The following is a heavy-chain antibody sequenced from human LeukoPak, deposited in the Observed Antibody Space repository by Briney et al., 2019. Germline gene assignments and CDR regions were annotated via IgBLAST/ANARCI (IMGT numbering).Heavy chain of an antibody. CDR3: ARDFPARDWFFDL. J-gene: IGHJ2*01. Sequence: GASVKVSCKASGYSFNSQGMNWVRQVPGQGLEYMGWINANTGNPTYAQGFTGRFVFSLDTSASTAYLQISSLKAEDTAVYYCARDFPARDWFFDLWGRGTLVTVSS. V-gene: IGHV7-4-1*02. CDR2: INANTGNP. CDR1: GYSFNSQG.